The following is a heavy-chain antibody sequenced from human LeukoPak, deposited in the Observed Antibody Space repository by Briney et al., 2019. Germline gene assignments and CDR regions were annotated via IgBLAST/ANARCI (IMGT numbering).Heavy chain of an antibody. CDR2: IYYSGIT. J-gene: IGHJ3*02. CDR3: ARHYYDSSGYYLGAFDI. V-gene: IGHV4-59*08. CDR1: GGSISSYY. D-gene: IGHD3-22*01. Sequence: SETLSLTCTVSGGSISSYYWSWIRQPPQKGLEWIGYIYYSGITNYTPSLKSRVTISVGTSKKQFSLKLSSVTAADTAVYYCARHYYDSSGYYLGAFDIWGQGTMVTGSS.